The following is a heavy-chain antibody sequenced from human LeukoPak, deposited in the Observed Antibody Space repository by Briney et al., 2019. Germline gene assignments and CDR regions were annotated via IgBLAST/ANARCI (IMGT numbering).Heavy chain of an antibody. CDR3: AKDVTRSTDAFDI. D-gene: IGHD2-2*01. CDR1: GFTFSSYA. V-gene: IGHV3-23*01. J-gene: IGHJ3*02. Sequence: GGSLRLSCADSGFTFSSYAMSWVRQAPGKGLEWVSAISGSGGRTYYADSVKGRITISRDNSKNTLYLQMNSLRAEDTAVYYCAKDVTRSTDAFDIWGQGTMVTVSS. CDR2: ISGSGGRT.